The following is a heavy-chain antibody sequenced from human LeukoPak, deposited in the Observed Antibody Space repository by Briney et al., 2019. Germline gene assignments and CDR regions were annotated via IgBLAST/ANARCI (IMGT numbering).Heavy chain of an antibody. V-gene: IGHV1-69*01. CDR1: GGTFSSYA. J-gene: IGHJ4*02. CDR2: IIPIFGTA. D-gene: IGHD3-3*01. CDR3: ARCLMSVTIFGVAIHPFDY. Sequence: SVKVSCKASGGTFSSYAISWVRQAPGQGLEWMGGIIPIFGTANYAQKFQGRVTITADESTSTAYMELSSLRSEDTAVYYCARCLMSVTIFGVAIHPFDYWGQGTLVTVSS.